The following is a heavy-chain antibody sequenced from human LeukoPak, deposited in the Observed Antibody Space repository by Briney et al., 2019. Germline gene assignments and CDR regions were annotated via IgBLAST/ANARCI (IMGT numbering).Heavy chain of an antibody. CDR2: IYSSGST. CDR1: GDSFSSYY. V-gene: IGHV4-59*12. CDR3: AREGLEDCSGASCYFLFDP. J-gene: IGHJ5*02. D-gene: IGHD2-15*01. Sequence: SETLSLTCTVSGDSFSSYYWIWIRQPPGQGLELIGYIYSSGSTNYNPSLKSRVTMSVDTSNNQLSLKLSSVTAADTAVYYCAREGLEDCSGASCYFLFDPWGQGTLVTVSS.